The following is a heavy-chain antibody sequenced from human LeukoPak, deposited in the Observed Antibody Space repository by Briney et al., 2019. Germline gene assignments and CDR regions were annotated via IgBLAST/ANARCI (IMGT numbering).Heavy chain of an antibody. J-gene: IGHJ6*03. V-gene: IGHV3-21*01. CDR2: ISSSSSYI. CDR3: ARDRSNPFGVVIYYYYYYMDV. Sequence: PGGSLRLSCAASGFTFSSYSMNWVRQAPGKGLEWVSSISSSSSYIYYADSVKGRFTISRDNAKNSLYLQMNSLRAEDTAVYYCARDRSNPFGVVIYYYYYYMDVWGKGTTVTVSS. CDR1: GFTFSSYS. D-gene: IGHD3-3*01.